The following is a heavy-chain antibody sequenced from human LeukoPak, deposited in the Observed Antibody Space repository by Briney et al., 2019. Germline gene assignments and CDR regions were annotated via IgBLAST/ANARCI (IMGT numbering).Heavy chain of an antibody. Sequence: SVKVSCKASGGTFSSYAISWVRQAPGQGLEWMGGIIPIFGTANYAQKFQGRVTITTDESTSTAYMELSSLRSEDTAVYYCARESSGIFGVVIPGMDVWGKGTPVTVSS. CDR3: ARESSGIFGVVIPGMDV. CDR1: GGTFSSYA. CDR2: IIPIFGTA. J-gene: IGHJ6*04. D-gene: IGHD3-3*01. V-gene: IGHV1-69*05.